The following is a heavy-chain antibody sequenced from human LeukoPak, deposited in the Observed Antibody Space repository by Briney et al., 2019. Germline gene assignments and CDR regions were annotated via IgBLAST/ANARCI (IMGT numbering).Heavy chain of an antibody. CDR3: AISSPRRYGMDV. J-gene: IGHJ6*02. V-gene: IGHV3-23*01. CDR2: ISGSGGST. CDR1: GFTFSSYA. Sequence: GGSLRLSCAASGFTFSSYAMSWVRQAPGKGLEWVSAISGSGGSTYYADSVKGRFTISRDNSKSTLYLQMNSLRAEDTAVYYCAISSPRRYGMDVWGQGTRSPSP.